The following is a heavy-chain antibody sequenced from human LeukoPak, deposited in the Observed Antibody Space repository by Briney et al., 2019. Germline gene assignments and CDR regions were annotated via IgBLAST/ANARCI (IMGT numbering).Heavy chain of an antibody. D-gene: IGHD3-10*01. CDR2: ISGSGGST. CDR1: GFTFSSYA. J-gene: IGHJ4*02. CDR3: AKGRDYYGSGSYYSCDY. V-gene: IGHV3-23*01. Sequence: GSLRLSCAASGFTFSSYAMSWVRQAPGKGLEWVSAISGSGGSTYYADSVKGRFTISRDNSKNTLYLQMNSLRAEDTAVYYCAKGRDYYGSGSYYSCDYWGQGTLVTVSS.